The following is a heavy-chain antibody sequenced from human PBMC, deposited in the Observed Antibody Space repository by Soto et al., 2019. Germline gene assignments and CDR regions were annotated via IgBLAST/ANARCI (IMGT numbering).Heavy chain of an antibody. D-gene: IGHD3-22*01. J-gene: IGHJ6*02. CDR2: INPNSGGT. CDR1: GYTFTGYF. V-gene: IGHV1-2*02. CDR3: ARVMYYDSSEGYSYGIAV. Sequence: ASVKVSCKASGYTFTGYFFHWVRQAPGQGLEWMGWINPNSGGTNYAQKFQGRVTMTRDTSISTAYMELSSLRSDDTAVYYCARVMYYDSSEGYSYGIAVWGQGTTVTVSS.